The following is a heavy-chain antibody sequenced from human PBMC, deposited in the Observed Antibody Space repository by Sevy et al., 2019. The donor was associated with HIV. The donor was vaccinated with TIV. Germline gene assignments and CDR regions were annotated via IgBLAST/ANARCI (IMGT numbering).Heavy chain of an antibody. Sequence: GGSLRLSCTASGFNFNSHWMIWVHQAPGKGLEWVANINQDGSEKYYVDSVKGRFTISRDNAKNSLYLQMNSLRGEDTAIYYCARGNDGWDYWGQGTLVTVSS. CDR2: INQDGSEK. D-gene: IGHD6-19*01. CDR1: GFNFNSHW. J-gene: IGHJ4*02. CDR3: ARGNDGWDY. V-gene: IGHV3-7*01.